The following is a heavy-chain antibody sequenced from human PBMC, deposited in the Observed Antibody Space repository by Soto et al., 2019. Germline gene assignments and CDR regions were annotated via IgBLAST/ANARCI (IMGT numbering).Heavy chain of an antibody. J-gene: IGHJ4*02. CDR3: FGGNGGPQ. D-gene: IGHD3-16*01. Sequence: PGVSLSHSCATSDFTFRNYWMNWVRQAPGKGLEWVANIKPDGSATNYVDSVKGRFTISRDNVRNSVSLQMNSLRVEDTAVYFCFGGNGGPQWGQGTLVTVSS. V-gene: IGHV3-7*03. CDR1: DFTFRNYW. CDR2: IKPDGSAT.